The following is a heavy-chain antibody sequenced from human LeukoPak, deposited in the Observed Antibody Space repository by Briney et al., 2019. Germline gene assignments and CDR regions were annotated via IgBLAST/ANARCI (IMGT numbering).Heavy chain of an antibody. CDR2: INHSGST. V-gene: IGHV4-34*01. J-gene: IGHJ4*02. CDR3: ARSFIRGDVAYYFDY. D-gene: IGHD3-10*01. CDR1: GGSFSGYY. Sequence: PSETLSLTCAVYGGSFSGYYWSWIRQPPGKGLEWIGEINHSGSTNYNPSLKSRVTISVDTSKNQFSLKLSSVTAADTAVYYCARSFIRGDVAYYFDYRGQGTLVTVSS.